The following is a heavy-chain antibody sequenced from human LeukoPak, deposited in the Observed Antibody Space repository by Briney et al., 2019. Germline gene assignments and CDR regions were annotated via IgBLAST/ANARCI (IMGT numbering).Heavy chain of an antibody. Sequence: SGGSLRLSCAASGFTFRTSGMSWVRQAPGKGLEWVSSISGSGGSLYYADSVKGRFTISRDNSKNTLYLQMNSLKTEDTAVYYCTRPNTIFGNWFDPWGQGTLVTVSS. V-gene: IGHV3-23*01. CDR1: GFTFRTSG. J-gene: IGHJ5*02. D-gene: IGHD3-3*01. CDR2: ISGSGGSL. CDR3: TRPNTIFGNWFDP.